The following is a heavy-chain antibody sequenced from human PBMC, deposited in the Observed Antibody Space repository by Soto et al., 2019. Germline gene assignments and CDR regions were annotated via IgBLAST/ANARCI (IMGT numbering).Heavy chain of an antibody. D-gene: IGHD6-19*01. CDR1: GGSISSNW. J-gene: IGHJ6*02. CDR2: ISHVGST. V-gene: IGHV4-4*02. Sequence: SETLSLTCVVSGGSISSNWWSWVRQPPGKGLEWIGEISHVGSTNYNPSLKSRVTISVDKSKNQFSLNLNSVTAADTAVYYCARVADGMDVSGRGTTVTVLL. CDR3: ARVADGMDV.